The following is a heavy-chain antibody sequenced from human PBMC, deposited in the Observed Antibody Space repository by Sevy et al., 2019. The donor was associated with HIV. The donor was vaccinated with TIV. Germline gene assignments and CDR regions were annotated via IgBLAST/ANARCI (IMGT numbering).Heavy chain of an antibody. CDR2: IGYDGSNK. V-gene: IGHV3-33*01. Sequence: GGSLRLSCAASGFTPSTYGMHWVRQAPGKGLEWVAVIGYDGSNKYYADSVKGRLTISRDNSKNTLFLQMDSLRAEDMAVYYCARDPRMYGDYLLAYFDSWGQGTLVTVSS. J-gene: IGHJ4*02. CDR3: ARDPRMYGDYLLAYFDS. D-gene: IGHD2-8*01. CDR1: GFTPSTYG.